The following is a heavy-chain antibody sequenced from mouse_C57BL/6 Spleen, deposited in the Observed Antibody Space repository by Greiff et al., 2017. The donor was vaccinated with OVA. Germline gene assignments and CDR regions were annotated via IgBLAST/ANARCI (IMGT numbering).Heavy chain of an antibody. CDR3: ARPGLLRGYAMAY. CDR1: GFTFSGYG. J-gene: IGHJ4*01. CDR2: ISSGSGTI. D-gene: IGHD2-3*01. V-gene: IGHV5-17*01. Sequence: EVKLVESGGGLVKPGGSLKLSCAASGFTFSGYGMHWVRQAPEKGLEWVAYISSGSGTIYYAHTVKGRITISRDNAKNTLFLQMTRLRSEHTAMDYYARPGLLRGYAMAYWGQGTSVTVSS.